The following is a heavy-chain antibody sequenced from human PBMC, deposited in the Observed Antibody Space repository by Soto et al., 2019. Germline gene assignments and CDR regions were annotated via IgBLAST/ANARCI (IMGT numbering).Heavy chain of an antibody. J-gene: IGHJ6*02. CDR3: ARGSPDTAMVLDGMDV. CDR1: GYTITIDV. Sequence: ASVKVARKTAGYTITIDVSSWVRQNTGQGLEWMGWISAYNGNTNYAQKLQGRVTMTTDTSTSTAYMELRSLRSDDTAVYYCARGSPDTAMVLDGMDVWGQGTTVTVSS. D-gene: IGHD5-18*01. V-gene: IGHV1-18*01. CDR2: ISAYNGNT.